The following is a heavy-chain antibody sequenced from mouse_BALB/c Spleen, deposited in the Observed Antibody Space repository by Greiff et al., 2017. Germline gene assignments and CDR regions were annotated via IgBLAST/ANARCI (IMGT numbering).Heavy chain of an antibody. D-gene: IGHD4-1*01. CDR1: GFTFSSFG. CDR3: ARSGGNWYFDV. J-gene: IGHJ1*01. Sequence: EVQVVESGGGLVQPGGSRKLSCAASGFTFSSFGMHWVRQAPEKGLEWVAYISSGSSTIYYADTVKGRFTISRDNPKNTLFLQMTSLRSEDTAMYYCARSGGNWYFDVWGAGTTVTVSS. CDR2: ISSGSSTI. V-gene: IGHV5-17*02.